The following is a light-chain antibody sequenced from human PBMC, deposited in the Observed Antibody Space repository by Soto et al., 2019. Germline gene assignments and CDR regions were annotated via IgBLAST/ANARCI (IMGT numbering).Light chain of an antibody. CDR1: HSVSST. V-gene: IGKV3-15*01. CDR3: QQYYNWPYT. Sequence: EIVMTQSPATLSVSPGERVTLSCRASHSVSSTLAWYQQKPGQAPRLLIYGASTRATGIPARFSGSGSGTEFTLTISSLQSEDFAVYYCQQYYNWPYTFGQGTKLEIK. J-gene: IGKJ2*01. CDR2: GAS.